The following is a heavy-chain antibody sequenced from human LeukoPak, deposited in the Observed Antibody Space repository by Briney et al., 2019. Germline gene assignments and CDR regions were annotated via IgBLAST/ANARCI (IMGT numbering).Heavy chain of an antibody. CDR3: ARHFPGRSFWSGYPPGKFDY. J-gene: IGHJ4*02. CDR2: IYYAGST. D-gene: IGHD3-3*01. V-gene: IGHV4-39*01. Sequence: RTSETLSLTCTVSGGSISSSSYYWGWVRQSPGRGLEWIGTIYYAGSTYYNPSLKGRVTVSVDTSKNEFSLKLTSVTAADTAVYFCARHFPGRSFWSGYPPGKFDYWGQGSLVTVSP. CDR1: GGSISSSSYY.